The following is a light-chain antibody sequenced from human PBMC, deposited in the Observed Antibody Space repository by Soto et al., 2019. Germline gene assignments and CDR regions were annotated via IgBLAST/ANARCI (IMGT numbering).Light chain of an antibody. CDR2: GAS. J-gene: IGKJ4*01. Sequence: DIQMTQSPSSVSASVGDRVTITCRARQGVSRYLAWYQQTLGKAPKLLIYGASTLHHGVPSRFSGSGSETDFTLTISSLQPEDSATYYCQQAKSFPLTFGGGTKVEI. CDR1: QGVSRY. CDR3: QQAKSFPLT. V-gene: IGKV1-12*01.